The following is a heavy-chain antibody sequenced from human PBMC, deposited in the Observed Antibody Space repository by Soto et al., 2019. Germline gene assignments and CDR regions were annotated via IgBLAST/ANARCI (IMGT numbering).Heavy chain of an antibody. J-gene: IGHJ5*02. CDR2: IIPIFGTA. Sequence: ASLKVSCKASGGTFSSYAISWVRQAPGQGLEWMGGIIPIFGTANYAQKFQGRVTITADESTSTAYMELSSLRSEDTAVYYCARRRLQHNWFDPWGQGTLVTVSS. CDR1: GGTFSSYA. V-gene: IGHV1-69*13. D-gene: IGHD4-4*01. CDR3: ARRRLQHNWFDP.